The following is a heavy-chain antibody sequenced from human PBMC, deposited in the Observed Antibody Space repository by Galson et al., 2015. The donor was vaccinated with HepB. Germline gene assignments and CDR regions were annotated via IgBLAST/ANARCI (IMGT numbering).Heavy chain of an antibody. CDR2: ISLGGGT. D-gene: IGHD3-3*01. V-gene: IGHV4-34*01. CDR3: ARAVYYDFWNGFGP. Sequence: SETLSLTCAVYGGSFTTYCWSWIRQPPGKGLEWIGEISLGGGTNYNPSLKSRVTISVDTSKNRFSLRLSSVTAADTAVYYCARAVYYDFWNGFGPWGQGTLVTVSS. J-gene: IGHJ5*02. CDR1: GGSFTTYC.